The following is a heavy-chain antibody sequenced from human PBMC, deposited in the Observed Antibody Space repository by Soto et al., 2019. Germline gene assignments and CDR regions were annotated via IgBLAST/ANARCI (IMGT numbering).Heavy chain of an antibody. CDR1: GFTFSSYG. CDR2: IWYDGSNK. CDR3: ARDRARYSSSWSYNFDY. J-gene: IGHJ4*02. Sequence: PGGSLRLSCAASGFTFSSYGMPWVRQAPGKGLEWVAVIWYDGSNKYYADSVKGRFTISRDNSKNTLYLQMNSLRAEDTAVYYCARDRARYSSSWSYNFDYWGQGTLVTVSS. V-gene: IGHV3-33*01. D-gene: IGHD6-13*01.